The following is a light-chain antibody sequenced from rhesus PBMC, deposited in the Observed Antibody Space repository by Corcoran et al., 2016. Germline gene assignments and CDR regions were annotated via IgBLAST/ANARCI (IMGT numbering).Light chain of an antibody. Sequence: DIQMTQSPSSLSASVGDKVTITCHASQGISNWLAWYQQKPGKAPKHLIYAASSLQSGVPSRVGGSGSGTDYTLTISSLQSEAFATYYCQQYDDLPLTFGGGTKVEIK. V-gene: IGKV1-19*01. J-gene: IGKJ4*01. CDR1: QGISNW. CDR2: AAS. CDR3: QQYDDLPLT.